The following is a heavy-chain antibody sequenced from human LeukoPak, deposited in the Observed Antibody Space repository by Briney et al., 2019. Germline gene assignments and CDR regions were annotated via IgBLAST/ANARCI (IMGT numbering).Heavy chain of an antibody. D-gene: IGHD3-16*01. J-gene: IGHJ6*03. CDR2: ISSSSSYI. V-gene: IGHV3-21*01. CDR3: ARGVTSYYYMDV. Sequence: PGGSLRLSCAASGFTFSSYSMNWVRQAPGKGLEWVSSISSSSSYIYYADSVKGRFTISRDNAKNSLYLQMNSLRAEDTAVYYCARGVTSYYYMDVWGKGTTVTVSS. CDR1: GFTFSSYS.